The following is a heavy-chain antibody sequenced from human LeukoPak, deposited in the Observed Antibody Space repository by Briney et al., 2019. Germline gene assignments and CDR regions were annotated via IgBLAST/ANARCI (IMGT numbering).Heavy chain of an antibody. CDR2: ISYDGSNK. CDR3: ARDLAVGAFDI. D-gene: IGHD2-15*01. J-gene: IGHJ3*02. CDR1: GFTFSSYA. Sequence: GGSLRLSCAASGFTFSSYAMHWVRQAPGKGLEWVAVISYDGSNKYYADSVKGRFTISRDNSKNTLYLQMNSLRAEDTAVYYCARDLAVGAFDIWGQGTMVTVSS. V-gene: IGHV3-30-3*01.